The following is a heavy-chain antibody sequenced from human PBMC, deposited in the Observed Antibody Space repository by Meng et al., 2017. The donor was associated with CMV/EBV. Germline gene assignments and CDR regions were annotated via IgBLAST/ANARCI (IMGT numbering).Heavy chain of an antibody. J-gene: IGHJ5*02. Sequence: QVLPQEWGAGLVKPSETLSLTSAVYGGSFSGYYWSWIRQPPGKGLEWIGEINHSGSTNYNPSLKSRVTISVDTSKNQFSLKLSSVTAADTAVYYCARGSRRLPRFNWFDPWGQGTLVTVSS. CDR2: INHSGST. CDR1: GGSFSGYY. CDR3: ARGSRRLPRFNWFDP. D-gene: IGHD3-3*01. V-gene: IGHV4-34*01.